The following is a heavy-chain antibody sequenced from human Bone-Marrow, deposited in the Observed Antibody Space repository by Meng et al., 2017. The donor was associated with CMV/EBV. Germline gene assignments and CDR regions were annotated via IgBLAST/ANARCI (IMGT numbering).Heavy chain of an antibody. CDR1: GFTVSSNY. CDR2: IYSGGST. D-gene: IGHD2-2*01. V-gene: IGHV3-53*01. CDR3: ARDGWGYCSSTSCYPYYYYGMDV. Sequence: GGFLKIPLLASGFTVSSNYMSWVRQAPGKGLEWVSVIYSGGSTYYADSVKGRFTISRDNSKNTLYLQMNSLRAEDTAVYYCARDGWGYCSSTSCYPYYYYGMDVWGQGTTVTVSS. J-gene: IGHJ6*02.